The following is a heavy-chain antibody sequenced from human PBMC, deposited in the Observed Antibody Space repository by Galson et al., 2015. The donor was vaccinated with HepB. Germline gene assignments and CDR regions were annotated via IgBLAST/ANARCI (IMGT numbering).Heavy chain of an antibody. CDR1: GGSVSSDTYY. CDR3: AEYDSSGYYFGY. Sequence: LSLTCTVSGGSVSSDTYYWSWIRQPPGKGLEWIGYIYYSANTNYNPSLKSRVTISLDTSKNQFSLKLSSVTAADTAVYYCAEYDSSGYYFGYWGQGTLVTVSS. D-gene: IGHD3-22*01. CDR2: IYYSANT. J-gene: IGHJ4*02. V-gene: IGHV4-61*01.